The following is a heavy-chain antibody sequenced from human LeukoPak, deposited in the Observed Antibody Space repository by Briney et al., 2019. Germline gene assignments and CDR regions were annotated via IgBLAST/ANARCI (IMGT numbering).Heavy chain of an antibody. J-gene: IGHJ6*03. CDR2: IIPIFGTA. V-gene: IGHV1-69*05. D-gene: IGHD6-6*01. CDR3: AGGRYIAARPGYYYYYMDV. CDR1: GGTFSSYA. Sequence: GASVKVSCKASGGTFSSYAISWVRLAPGQGLEWMGGIIPIFGTANYAQKFQGRVTITTDESTSTAYMELSSLRSEDTAVYYCAGGRYIAARPGYYYYYMDVWGKGTTVTVSS.